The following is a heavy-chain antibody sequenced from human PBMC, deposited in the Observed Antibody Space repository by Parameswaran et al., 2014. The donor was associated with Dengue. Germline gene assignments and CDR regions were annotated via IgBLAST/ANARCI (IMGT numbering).Heavy chain of an antibody. D-gene: IGHD3-3*01. V-gene: IGHV3-15*01. Sequence: RWIRQPPGRGWSGLAVLEAKSQGGTNRTMSHPVKGRFTISRDDSKNTVYLQMNSLKTEDTAVYYCGTLQNSDYYLWNSYYRGDPSYYYMDVWGKGTTVTVSS. CDR2: LEAKSQGGTN. CDR3: GTLQNSDYYLWNSYYRGDPSYYYMDV. J-gene: IGHJ6*03.